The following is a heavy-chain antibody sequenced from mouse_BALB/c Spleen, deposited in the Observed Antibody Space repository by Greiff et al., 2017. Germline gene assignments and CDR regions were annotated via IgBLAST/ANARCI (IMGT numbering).Heavy chain of an antibody. D-gene: IGHD2-2*01. V-gene: IGHV5-9-4*01. CDR2: ISSGGSYT. Sequence: EVHLVESGGGLVKPGGSLKLSCAASGFTFSSYAMSWVRQSPEKRLEWVAEISSGGSYTYYPDTVTGRFTISRDNAKNTLYLEMSSLRSEDTAMYYCARDSNGSFAYWGQGTLVTVSA. CDR3: ARDSNGSFAY. J-gene: IGHJ3*01. CDR1: GFTFSSYA.